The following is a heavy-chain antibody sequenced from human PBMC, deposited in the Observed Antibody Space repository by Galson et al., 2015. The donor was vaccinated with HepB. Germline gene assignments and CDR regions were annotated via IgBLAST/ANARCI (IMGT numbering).Heavy chain of an antibody. CDR1: GFTFSNAW. J-gene: IGHJ5*02. CDR3: TTDLSIVVEVAATFDP. D-gene: IGHD2-15*01. CDR2: IKSKSDGGTT. V-gene: IGHV3-15*01. Sequence: SLRLSCAASGFTFSNAWMSWVRQAPGKGLEWVGRIKSKSDGGTTDYAAPVKGRFSISRDDSKNTLYLQMNSLKTEDTAVYYCTTDLSIVVEVAATFDPWGQGTLVTVSS.